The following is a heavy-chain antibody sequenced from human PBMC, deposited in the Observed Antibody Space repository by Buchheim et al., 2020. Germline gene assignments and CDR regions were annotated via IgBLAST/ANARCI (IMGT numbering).Heavy chain of an antibody. J-gene: IGHJ6*02. CDR1: GFTFSTYD. CDR3: ARDARYCSGGNCSLGGMDV. Sequence: EVQLVESGGGLEQPGGSLRLSCAASGFTFSTYDMHWVRQVTGKGLEWVSAIGTAGDTYYSVSVKGRFTISRENAKNSLYLQMNSLRAGDTAVYYCARDARYCSGGNCSLGGMDVWGQGTT. CDR2: IGTAGDT. V-gene: IGHV3-13*04. D-gene: IGHD2-15*01.